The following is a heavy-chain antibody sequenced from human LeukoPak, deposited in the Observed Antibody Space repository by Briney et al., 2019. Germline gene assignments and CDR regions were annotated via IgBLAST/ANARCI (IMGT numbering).Heavy chain of an antibody. J-gene: IGHJ4*02. CDR1: GYTFTGYF. Sequence: GASVKVSCKSSGYTFTGYFVHWVRQAPGQGLEWMGWINPNSGGTNYAQKFQGRVTMTRDTSISIGYMELSRLRSDDTAVYYCARGVAGTPLTDYWGQGTLVTVSS. D-gene: IGHD6-19*01. CDR3: ARGVAGTPLTDY. CDR2: INPNSGGT. V-gene: IGHV1-2*02.